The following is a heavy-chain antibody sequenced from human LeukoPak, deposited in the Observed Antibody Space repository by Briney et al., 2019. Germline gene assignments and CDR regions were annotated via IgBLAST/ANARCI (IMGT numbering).Heavy chain of an antibody. D-gene: IGHD3-22*01. J-gene: IGHJ4*02. Sequence: GGSLRLSCAASGFTFSDYYMSWIRQAPGKGLEWVSYISSSGSTIYYADSVKGRFTISRDNAKNSLYLQMNSLRAEDTAVYYCARESNKYYYDSSGSTLYYFDYWGQGTLVTVSS. CDR1: GFTFSDYY. V-gene: IGHV3-11*04. CDR2: ISSSGSTI. CDR3: ARESNKYYYDSSGSTLYYFDY.